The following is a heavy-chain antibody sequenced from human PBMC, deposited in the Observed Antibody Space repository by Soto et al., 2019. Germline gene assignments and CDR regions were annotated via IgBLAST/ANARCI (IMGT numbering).Heavy chain of an antibody. CDR1: GGSISSDDYY. J-gene: IGHJ4*02. V-gene: IGHV4-30-4*01. CDR3: ARGRAYYDSSGYYYVDH. Sequence: ASETLSLTCIVSGGSISSDDYYCIWIRQPPGKGLEWIGYIYHSGSTYYNPSLKSRVSISVDTSRNQFSLKLSSVTAADTAVYYCARGRAYYDSSGYYYVDHWGQGALVTVSS. D-gene: IGHD3-22*01. CDR2: IYHSGST.